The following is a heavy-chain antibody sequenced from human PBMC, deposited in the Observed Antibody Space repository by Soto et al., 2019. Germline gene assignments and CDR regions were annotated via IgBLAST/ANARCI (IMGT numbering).Heavy chain of an antibody. D-gene: IGHD3-10*01. CDR3: ARGRIGDYGSGSYYYFDS. Sequence: SETLSLTCTVSGGSISSGDYYWSWIRQPPGKGLEWIGYIYYSGSTYYNPSLKSRVTISVGTSKNQFSLKLSSVTAADTAVYYCARGRIGDYGSGSYYYFDSWGQGTLVTVSS. CDR2: IYYSGST. V-gene: IGHV4-30-4*01. CDR1: GGSISSGDYY. J-gene: IGHJ4*02.